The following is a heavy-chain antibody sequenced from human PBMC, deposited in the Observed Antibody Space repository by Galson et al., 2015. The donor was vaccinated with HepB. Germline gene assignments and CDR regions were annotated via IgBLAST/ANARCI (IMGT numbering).Heavy chain of an antibody. D-gene: IGHD4-17*01. J-gene: IGHJ4*02. Sequence: LRLSCAATGFTFNNVWMNWVRQAPGKGLEWIGRIYTSGNTDYNPSLKSRVTMSVDTSKNQFSLRLTSVTAADTAVYYCVRGSILRYFDYWGQGTLVTVSS. CDR2: IYTSGNT. CDR1: GFTFNNVW. CDR3: VRGSILRYFDY. V-gene: IGHV4-4*07.